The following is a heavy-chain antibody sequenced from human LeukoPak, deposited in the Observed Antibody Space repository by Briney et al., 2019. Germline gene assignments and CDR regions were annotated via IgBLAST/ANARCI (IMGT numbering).Heavy chain of an antibody. CDR2: ISSGGSTI. V-gene: IGHV3-48*03. D-gene: IGHD3-10*01. CDR1: RFTFSTYE. CDR3: ASINAGVI. J-gene: IGHJ4*02. Sequence: GGSLRLSCAASRFTFSTYEMNWVRQAPGKGLEWVSYISSGGSTIYCADSVKGRFTISRDNAKNSLYLQMNSLRAEDTAVYYCASINAGVIGGQGTLVTVSS.